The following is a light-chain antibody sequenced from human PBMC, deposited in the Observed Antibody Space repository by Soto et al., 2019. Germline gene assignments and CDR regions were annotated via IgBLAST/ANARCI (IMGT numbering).Light chain of an antibody. Sequence: EIVLTQSPDSLALSPRERATLSCRASQNVDKNYLAWYQQRPGLAPRLLIYDASIRATGIPDRFSGSGSGTDFTLSISRLEPEDFAVYYCQQCAYSPRTFGQGTKVEVK. V-gene: IGKV3-20*01. CDR1: QNVDKNY. J-gene: IGKJ1*01. CDR3: QQCAYSPRT. CDR2: DAS.